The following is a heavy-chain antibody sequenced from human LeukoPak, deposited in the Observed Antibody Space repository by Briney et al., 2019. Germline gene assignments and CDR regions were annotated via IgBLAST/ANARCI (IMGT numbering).Heavy chain of an antibody. D-gene: IGHD3-16*01. CDR3: ARGEGGYACSRFDP. CDR2: MNPNSGNT. Sequence: GGSVKVSCKASGYTFTNYDINWVRQATGQGLEWMGWMNPNSGNTGYAQKFQGRVTMTRNTSISTAYTELSSLRFEDTAVYYCARGEGGYACSRFDPWGQGTLVTVSS. V-gene: IGHV1-8*01. CDR1: GYTFTNYD. J-gene: IGHJ5*02.